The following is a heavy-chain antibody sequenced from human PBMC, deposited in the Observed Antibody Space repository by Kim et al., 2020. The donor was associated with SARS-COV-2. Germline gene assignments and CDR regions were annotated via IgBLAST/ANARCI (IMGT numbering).Heavy chain of an antibody. Sequence: RVTISVDTSKNQFSLKLSSVTAADTAVYYCARVIGGYYYDSSGYSGMLDYWGQGTLVTVSS. CDR3: ARVIGGYYYDSSGYSGMLDY. D-gene: IGHD3-22*01. J-gene: IGHJ4*02. V-gene: IGHV4-34*01.